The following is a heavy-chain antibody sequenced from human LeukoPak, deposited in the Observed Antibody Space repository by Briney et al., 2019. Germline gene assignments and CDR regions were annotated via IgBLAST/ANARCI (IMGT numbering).Heavy chain of an antibody. CDR1: GYTFTSYD. Sequence: GASVKVSCKASGYTFTSYDINWVRQATGQGLEWMGWMNPNSGNTGYAQKSQGRVTMTRNTSISTAYMELSSLRSEDTAVYYCARGRVSSSEFDYWGQGTLVTVSS. D-gene: IGHD6-13*01. CDR2: MNPNSGNT. CDR3: ARGRVSSSEFDY. V-gene: IGHV1-8*01. J-gene: IGHJ4*02.